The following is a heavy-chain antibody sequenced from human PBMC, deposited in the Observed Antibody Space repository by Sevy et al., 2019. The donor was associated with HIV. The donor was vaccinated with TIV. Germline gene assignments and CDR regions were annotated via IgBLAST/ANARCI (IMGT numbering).Heavy chain of an antibody. CDR1: GYTFTSYR. D-gene: IGHD2-15*01. J-gene: IGHJ4*02. Sequence: ASVKVSCKASGYTFTSYRITWVRQAPGQGLEWMGWVSAHNGDTNYAQKLQGRVTMTTDTSTNTAYMELRTLRSDDTAVYYCARAYCSGGSCYSLAYWGQGTLVTVSS. CDR2: VSAHNGDT. CDR3: ARAYCSGGSCYSLAY. V-gene: IGHV1-18*01.